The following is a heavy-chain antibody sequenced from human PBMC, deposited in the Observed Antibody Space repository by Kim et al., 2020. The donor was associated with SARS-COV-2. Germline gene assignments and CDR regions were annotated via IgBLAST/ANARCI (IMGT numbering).Heavy chain of an antibody. CDR3: ARRVLALQLDS. V-gene: IGHV4-34*01. Sequence: SSKTTPSLSGRVTVSVDTSKNQFSLTLTSVTAADTGVYYCARRVLALQLDSWGQGTRVTVSS. CDR2: SS. D-gene: IGHD1-1*01. J-gene: IGHJ4*02.